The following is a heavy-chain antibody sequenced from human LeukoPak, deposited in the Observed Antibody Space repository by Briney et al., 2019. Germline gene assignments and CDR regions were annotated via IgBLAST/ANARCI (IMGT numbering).Heavy chain of an antibody. J-gene: IGHJ3*01. D-gene: IGHD2-15*01. V-gene: IGHV4-39*07. CDR2: IYYSGST. Sequence: SETLSLTCTVSGGSISSSSYYWGWIRQPPGKGLEWIGSIYYSGSTYYNPSLKSRVTISVDTSKNQFSLKVNSVTAADTAVYYCAREGGTGAFDFWGRGTVVTVSS. CDR1: GGSISSSSYY. CDR3: AREGGTGAFDF.